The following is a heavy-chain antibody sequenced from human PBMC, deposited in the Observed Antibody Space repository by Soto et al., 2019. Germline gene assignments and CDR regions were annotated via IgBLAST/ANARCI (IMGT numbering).Heavy chain of an antibody. D-gene: IGHD1-26*01. CDR3: AKGLLAIVGTTLPRDAFNI. Sequence: ESGGGVVQPGRSLRLSCAASGFSFTTYVMHWVRQAPGKGLEWVAVISHDGSYKYYGDGVKGRFTISRDTSKNAVYLDMNSLRPEDTAVYYCAKGLLAIVGTTLPRDAFNIWGQGTMVTVSS. CDR1: GFSFTTYV. J-gene: IGHJ3*02. CDR2: ISHDGSYK. V-gene: IGHV3-30*18.